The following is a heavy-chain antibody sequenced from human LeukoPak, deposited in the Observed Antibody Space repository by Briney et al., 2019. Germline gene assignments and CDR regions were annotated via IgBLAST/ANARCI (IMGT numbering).Heavy chain of an antibody. CDR3: ARSPSPGDYVANWFDP. J-gene: IGHJ5*02. V-gene: IGHV1-2*02. CDR1: GYTFTGYY. D-gene: IGHD4-17*01. Sequence: GASVKVSCKASGYTFTGYYMHWVRQAPGQGLEWMGWINPNSGGTNYAQKFQGRVTMTRDTSISTAYMELSRLRSDDTAVYYCARSPSPGDYVANWFDPWGQGTLVTVSS. CDR2: INPNSGGT.